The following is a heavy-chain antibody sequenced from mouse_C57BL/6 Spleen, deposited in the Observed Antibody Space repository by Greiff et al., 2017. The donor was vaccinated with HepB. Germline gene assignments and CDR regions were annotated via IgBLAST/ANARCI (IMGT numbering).Heavy chain of an antibody. Sequence: VKLVESGAELAKPGASVKLSCKASGYTFTSYWMHWVKQRPGQGLEWIGYINPSSGYTKYNQKFKDKATLTADKSSSTAYMQLSSLTYEDSAVYYCARAYYGSRSYFDYWGQGTTLTVSS. J-gene: IGHJ2*01. D-gene: IGHD1-1*01. V-gene: IGHV1-7*01. CDR1: GYTFTSYW. CDR2: INPSSGYT. CDR3: ARAYYGSRSYFDY.